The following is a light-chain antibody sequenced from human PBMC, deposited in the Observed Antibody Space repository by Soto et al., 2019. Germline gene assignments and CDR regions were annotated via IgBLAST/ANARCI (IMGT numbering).Light chain of an antibody. CDR3: QQFNAYPLI. Sequence: DIQLTQSPSFLSASVGDRVTISCRASQGISDYLAWYQQKPGKAPKLLIYGASTLQSGVPSRFSGSASGTEFTLPISSLQPEDFATYFCQQFNAYPLIFGGGTKLEIK. CDR2: GAS. V-gene: IGKV1-9*01. CDR1: QGISDY. J-gene: IGKJ4*01.